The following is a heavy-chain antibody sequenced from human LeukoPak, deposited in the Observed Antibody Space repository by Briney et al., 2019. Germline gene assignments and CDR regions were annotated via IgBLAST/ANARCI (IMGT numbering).Heavy chain of an antibody. CDR2: ISWNSGSI. CDR1: GFTFDDYA. CDR3: AKDTYGDYSFDY. V-gene: IGHV3-9*01. J-gene: IGHJ4*02. Sequence: GGSLKLSCAASGFTFDDYAMHWVRQAPGKGLEWVSGISWNSGSIGYADSVKGRFTISRDNAKNSLYLQMNSLRAEDTALYYCAKDTYGDYSFDYWGQGTLVTVSS. D-gene: IGHD4-17*01.